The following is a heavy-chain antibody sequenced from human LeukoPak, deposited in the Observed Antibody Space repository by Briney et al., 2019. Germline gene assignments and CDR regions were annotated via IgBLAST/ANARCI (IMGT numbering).Heavy chain of an antibody. CDR1: GFIASHNY. Sequence: AGGSLRLSCAASGFIASHNYMTWVRQAPGKGLEWISVIYIDGTTYYADSVKGRFTISRDQANNTLYLQMNTLRDEDTAVYYCARGPRYSFYWGQGTLVSVSS. D-gene: IGHD6-13*01. V-gene: IGHV3-53*01. CDR3: ARGPRYSFY. CDR2: IYIDGTT. J-gene: IGHJ4*02.